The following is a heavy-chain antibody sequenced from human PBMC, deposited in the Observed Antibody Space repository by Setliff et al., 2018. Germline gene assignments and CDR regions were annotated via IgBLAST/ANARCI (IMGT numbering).Heavy chain of an antibody. Sequence: PGESLKISCKGSGYSFTSYWIAWVRQMPGKGLEWMGIIYPGDSDTRYSPSFQGQVTISADRPTRTAYLQWSSLKASDTAFYYCARSDYGDYFAWDSYGMDVWGQGTTVTVSS. D-gene: IGHD4-17*01. V-gene: IGHV5-51*01. CDR3: ARSDYGDYFAWDSYGMDV. CDR2: IYPGDSDT. CDR1: GYSFTSYW. J-gene: IGHJ6*02.